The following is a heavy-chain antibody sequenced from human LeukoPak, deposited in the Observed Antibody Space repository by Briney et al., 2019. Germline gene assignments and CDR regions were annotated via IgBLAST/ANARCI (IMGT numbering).Heavy chain of an antibody. D-gene: IGHD5-18*01. J-gene: IGHJ6*04. CDR2: IKQDSGEI. CDR3: ARDVDTAMVLPFAPPMSMDV. Sequence: GGSLRLSCVASGFTFSSYWMSWVRQAPGKGPEWVANIKQDSGEIYYVDSVKGRFTISRDNAKNSLYLQMNSLRAEDTAVYYCARDVDTAMVLPFAPPMSMDVWGKGTTVTISS. V-gene: IGHV3-7*01. CDR1: GFTFSSYW.